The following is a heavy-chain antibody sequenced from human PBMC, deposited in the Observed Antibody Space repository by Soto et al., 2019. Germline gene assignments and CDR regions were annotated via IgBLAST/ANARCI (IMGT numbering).Heavy chain of an antibody. Sequence: VQLQESGPGLVKPSGTLSLTCAVSGGSISSNRWWSWVRKAPGKGLEWIGEIFYSGSTHYSPSLKSRVTISVDNSKNHFSLNLTSVTAADTAVYYCARVYSGSYSDSWGQGTLVTVSS. V-gene: IGHV4-4*02. CDR3: ARVYSGSYSDS. D-gene: IGHD1-26*01. CDR1: GGSISSNRW. CDR2: IFYSGST. J-gene: IGHJ4*02.